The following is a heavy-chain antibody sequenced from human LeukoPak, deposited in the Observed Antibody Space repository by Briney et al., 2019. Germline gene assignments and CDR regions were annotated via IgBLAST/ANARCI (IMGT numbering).Heavy chain of an antibody. CDR3: AKDPIGDY. CDR1: GFTFDDYA. CDR2: ISWNSFTI. V-gene: IGHV3-9*01. D-gene: IGHD3-10*01. Sequence: GGSLRLSCAASGFTFDDYAMHWVRQAPGKGLEWVSGISWNSFTIGYADSVKGRFTISRDNAKNSLYLQMNSLRVEDTAVYYCAKDPIGDYWGQGTLVTVSS. J-gene: IGHJ4*02.